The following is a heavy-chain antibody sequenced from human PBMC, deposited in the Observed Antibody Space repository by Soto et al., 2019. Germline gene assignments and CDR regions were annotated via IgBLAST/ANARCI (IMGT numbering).Heavy chain of an antibody. CDR2: ISASGGAT. V-gene: IGHV3-23*01. J-gene: IGHJ4*02. Sequence: GGSLRLSCVASRFTFTSYAMSWVRQAPGKGLEWVAAISASGGATIHADSVKGRLTISRDNSKNTLYLQMNSLRAEDTAVYYCDKDVAGGRLFRGAFDYWGQGTQVTVSS. CDR3: DKDVAGGRLFRGAFDY. CDR1: RFTFTSYA. D-gene: IGHD2-21*01.